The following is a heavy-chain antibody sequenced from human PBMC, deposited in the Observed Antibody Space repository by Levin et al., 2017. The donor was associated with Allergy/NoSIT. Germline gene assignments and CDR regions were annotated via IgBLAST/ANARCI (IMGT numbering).Heavy chain of an antibody. J-gene: IGHJ4*02. CDR3: SRGDFDGYGVLGPTGY. V-gene: IGHV1-69*01. CDR2: IIPTLGSP. D-gene: IGHD3-9*01. CDR1: GGNFNSFA. Sequence: KISCKAPGGNFNSFAFTWVRQAAGQGLEWMGGIIPTLGSPTYAQNFQDRLTITADEDTDTVYLQLSRLRPEDTAVYYCSRGDFDGYGVLGPTGYWGQGTLVTVSS.